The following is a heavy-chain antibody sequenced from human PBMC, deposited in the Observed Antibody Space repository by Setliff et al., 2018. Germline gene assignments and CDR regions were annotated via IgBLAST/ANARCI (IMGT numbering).Heavy chain of an antibody. CDR2: ISGSGIST. V-gene: IGHV3-23*01. Sequence: PGGSLRLSCAASGFTFSSYAMSWVRQAPGKGLEWVSAISGSGISTYYADSVKGRFTISRDNSKNTLYLQMNSLRAEDTAVYYCARDHAYGSRFYYYYYGMDVWGQGTTVTVSS. J-gene: IGHJ6*02. D-gene: IGHD3-10*01. CDR3: ARDHAYGSRFYYYYYGMDV. CDR1: GFTFSSYA.